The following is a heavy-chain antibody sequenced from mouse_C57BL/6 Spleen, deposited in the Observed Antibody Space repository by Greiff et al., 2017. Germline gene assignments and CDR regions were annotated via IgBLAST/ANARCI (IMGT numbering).Heavy chain of an antibody. D-gene: IGHD2-2*01. V-gene: IGHV2-5*01. CDR3: AKGGSTMVTTHWYCDV. CDR2: IWRGGST. Sequence: QVQLQQSGPGLVQPSQSLSITCTVSGFSLTSYGVHWVRQSPGKGLEWLGVIWRGGSTDYNAAFMSRLSITKDNSKSQVFFKMNSLQADDTAIYYCAKGGSTMVTTHWYCDVWGTGTTVTVSS. CDR1: GFSLTSYG. J-gene: IGHJ1*03.